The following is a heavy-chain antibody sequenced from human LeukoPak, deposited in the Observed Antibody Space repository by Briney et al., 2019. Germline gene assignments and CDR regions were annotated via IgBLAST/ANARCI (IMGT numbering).Heavy chain of an antibody. D-gene: IGHD1-26*01. CDR2: LSPDGSSS. V-gene: IGHV3-74*01. J-gene: IGHJ4*02. CDR1: GFTFSTYW. Sequence: PGGSLRLSCAASGFTFSTYWMHWVRQAPGKGLVWVSRLSPDGSSSIYADSVKGRFAVSRDNAKNTLYLQMNSLRADDTAVYYCTSSPSLGGSYWGFDYWGQGTLLTVSS. CDR3: TSSPSLGGSYWGFDY.